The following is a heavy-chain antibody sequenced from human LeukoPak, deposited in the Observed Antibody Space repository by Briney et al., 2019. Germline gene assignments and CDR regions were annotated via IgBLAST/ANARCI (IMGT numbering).Heavy chain of an antibody. J-gene: IGHJ4*02. CDR3: ARDWGYCSGGSCYYFDY. Sequence: GASVTVSCKASGYTFTGYYMHWVRQAPGQGLEWMGRIIPILGIANYAQKFQGRVTITADKSTSTAYMELSSLRSEDTAVYYCARDWGYCSGGSCYYFDYWGQGTLVTVSS. CDR2: IIPILGIA. CDR1: GYTFTGYY. V-gene: IGHV1-69*10. D-gene: IGHD2-15*01.